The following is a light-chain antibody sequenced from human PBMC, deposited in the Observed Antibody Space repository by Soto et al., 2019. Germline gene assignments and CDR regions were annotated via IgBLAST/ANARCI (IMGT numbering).Light chain of an antibody. Sequence: VWTQSPRTLALSPRGRAPLSCRASQSVSSYLAWYQQKPGQAPRLLIYGASSRATGIPDRFSGSGSGTDFTLTISRLEPEDFAVYYCQQYGSSSITFGQGTRLEIK. V-gene: IGKV3-20*01. CDR2: GAS. CDR3: QQYGSSSIT. CDR1: QSVSSY. J-gene: IGKJ5*01.